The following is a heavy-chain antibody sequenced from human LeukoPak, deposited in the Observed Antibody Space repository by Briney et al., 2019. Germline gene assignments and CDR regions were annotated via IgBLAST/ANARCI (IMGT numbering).Heavy chain of an antibody. CDR3: ARRIAVASYEDY. D-gene: IGHD6-19*01. CDR1: GYTFTGYY. V-gene: IGHV1-2*04. Sequence: GASVKVSCKASGYTFTGYYMHWVRQAPGQGLEWMGWINPNSGGTNYAQKFQGWVTMTRDTSISTAYMELSRLRSDDTAVYYCARRIAVASYEDYWGQGTLVTVSS. CDR2: INPNSGGT. J-gene: IGHJ4*02.